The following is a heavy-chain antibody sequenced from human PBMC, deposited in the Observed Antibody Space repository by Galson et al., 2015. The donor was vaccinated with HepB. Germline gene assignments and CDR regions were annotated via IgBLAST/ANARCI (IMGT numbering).Heavy chain of an antibody. CDR2: ISYDGSNK. CDR1: GFTFSSYA. D-gene: IGHD2-2*01. V-gene: IGHV3-30-3*01. J-gene: IGHJ6*02. Sequence: SLRLSCAASGFTFSSYAMHWVRQAPGKGLEWVAVISYDGSNKYYADSVKGRFTISRDNSKNTLYLQMNSLRAEDTAVYYCARVGVVPAAMGMDGMDVWGQGTTVTVSS. CDR3: ARVGVVPAAMGMDGMDV.